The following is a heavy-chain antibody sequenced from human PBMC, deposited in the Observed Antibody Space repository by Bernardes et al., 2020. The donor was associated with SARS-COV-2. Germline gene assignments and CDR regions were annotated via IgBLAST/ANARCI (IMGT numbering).Heavy chain of an antibody. D-gene: IGHD4-17*01. J-gene: IGHJ4*03. Sequence: ASVKVSCKTSGYTFASYGLSWVRQAPGQGLEWMGWISTYNGLTNYAQNFQGRVTMTSDTSTTTAYLELRSLRSDDTAVYYCARPRGAGEGYFEYWGQGTLATVSS. V-gene: IGHV1-18*04. CDR3: ARPRGAGEGYFEY. CDR1: GYTFASYG. CDR2: ISTYNGLT.